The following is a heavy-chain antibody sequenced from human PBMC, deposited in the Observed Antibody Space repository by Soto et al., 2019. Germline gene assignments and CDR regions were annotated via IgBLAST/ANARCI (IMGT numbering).Heavy chain of an antibody. V-gene: IGHV4-59*01. J-gene: IGHJ3*02. Sequence: QVQLQESGPGLVKPSETLSLTCTVSGVSISTYYWTWIRQPPGKGLEWIGQVFYSGNTNYNPSLKRRVTISVDASRNQFSRRRSSVTDADTVMYYCASRDYNDAFEIWGQGTLVTVSS. CDR1: GVSISTYY. D-gene: IGHD4-4*01. CDR2: VFYSGNT. CDR3: ASRDYNDAFEI.